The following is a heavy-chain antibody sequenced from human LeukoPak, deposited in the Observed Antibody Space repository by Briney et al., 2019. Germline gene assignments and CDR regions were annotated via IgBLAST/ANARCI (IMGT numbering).Heavy chain of an antibody. Sequence: SVKVSCKASGGTFSSYAISWVRQAPGQGLEWMGRIIPILGIANYAQKFQGRVTITADKSTSTAYMELSSLRSEDTAVCYCASLGRYFDYWGQGTLVTVSS. CDR1: GGTFSSYA. V-gene: IGHV1-69*04. J-gene: IGHJ4*02. CDR3: ASLGRYFDY. CDR2: IIPILGIA.